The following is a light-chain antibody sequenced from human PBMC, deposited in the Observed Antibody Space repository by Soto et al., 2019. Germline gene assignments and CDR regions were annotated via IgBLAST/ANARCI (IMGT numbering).Light chain of an antibody. Sequence: EIEVTQSPSSLSASVGDTVTITCRASHDINNWLAWYQQKPGKAPNLLIYDVSKLESGVPSRFSGSGSGTEFTLTISSLQPDDFATYYCQQYNSYLITFGQRTRPAIK. CDR1: HDINNW. V-gene: IGKV1-5*01. J-gene: IGKJ5*01. CDR3: QQYNSYLIT. CDR2: DVS.